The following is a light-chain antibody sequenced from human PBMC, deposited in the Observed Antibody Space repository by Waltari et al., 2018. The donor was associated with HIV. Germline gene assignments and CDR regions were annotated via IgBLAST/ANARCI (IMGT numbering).Light chain of an antibody. V-gene: IGKV3-15*01. Sequence: EIVMTQSPATLSVSQGERANTYCGASQSVSSNLAWYQHKPGPAPRLLVYGASTRATGIPARFSGSGSGTEFTLTISSLQSEDFAVYYCQQYNNWPLTFGPGTKVDIK. CDR1: QSVSSN. CDR3: QQYNNWPLT. CDR2: GAS. J-gene: IGKJ3*01.